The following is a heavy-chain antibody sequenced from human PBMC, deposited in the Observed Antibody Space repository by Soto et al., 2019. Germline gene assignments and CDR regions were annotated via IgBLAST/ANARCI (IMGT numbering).Heavy chain of an antibody. D-gene: IGHD3-10*01. J-gene: IGHJ4*02. CDR3: ARDRAGVGSGRYYLGY. V-gene: IGHV1-2*04. CDR2: INPNSGGT. Sequence: QVQLVQSGAEVKKPGASVKVSCKASGYTFTGYYKHWVRQAPGQGLEWMGWINPNSGGTNNAPKFQGWVTMTRDTAISTADMELSRLRSDDTAVYYCARDRAGVGSGRYYLGYWGQGTLVTVSS. CDR1: GYTFTGYY.